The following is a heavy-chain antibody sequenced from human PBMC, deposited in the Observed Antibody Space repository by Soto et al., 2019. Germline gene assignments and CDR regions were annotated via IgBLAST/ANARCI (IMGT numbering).Heavy chain of an antibody. CDR2: IIPIFGTA. CDR1: GGTFSSYA. D-gene: IGHD3-10*01. Sequence: ASVKVSCKASGGTFSSYAISWVRQAPGQGLEWMGGIIPIFGTANYAQKFQGRVTITADESTSTAYMELSSLRSEDTAVYYCAKDSWVRGVKNWFDPWGQGTLVTVSS. CDR3: AKDSWVRGVKNWFDP. J-gene: IGHJ5*02. V-gene: IGHV1-69*13.